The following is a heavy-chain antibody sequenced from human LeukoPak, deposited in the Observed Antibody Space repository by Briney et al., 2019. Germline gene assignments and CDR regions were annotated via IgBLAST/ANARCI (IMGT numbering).Heavy chain of an antibody. V-gene: IGHV4-34*01. CDR2: INHSGST. D-gene: IGHD3-22*01. CDR3: ARTRKYYYDSSGYINY. Sequence: SETLSLTCAVYGGSFSGYYWSWIRQPPGKGLEWIGEINHSGSTNYNPSLKSRVTISVDTSKNQFSLKLSSVTAADTAVYYCARTRKYYYDSSGYINYWGQGTLVTVSS. J-gene: IGHJ4*02. CDR1: GGSFSGYY.